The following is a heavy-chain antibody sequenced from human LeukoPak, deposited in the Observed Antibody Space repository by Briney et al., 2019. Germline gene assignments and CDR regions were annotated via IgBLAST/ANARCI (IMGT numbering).Heavy chain of an antibody. CDR2: IYYSGST. V-gene: IGHV4-30-4*08. J-gene: IGHJ6*03. D-gene: IGHD7-27*01. Sequence: SQTLSLTCTVSGGSISSGDYYWSWIRQPPGKGLEWIGYIYYSGSTYYNPSLKSRVTISVDTSKNQFSLKLSSVTAADTAVYYCARVELTGDPYYYYYMDVWGKGTTVTVSS. CDR3: ARVELTGDPYYYYYMDV. CDR1: GGSISSGDYY.